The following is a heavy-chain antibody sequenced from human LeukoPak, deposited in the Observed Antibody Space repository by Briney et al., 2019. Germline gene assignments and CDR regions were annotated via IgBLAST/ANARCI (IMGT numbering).Heavy chain of an antibody. CDR2: INPNSGGT. D-gene: IGHD1-26*01. Sequence: ASVKVSCKASGYTFTGYYMHWVRQAPGQGLEWMGWINPNSGGTNYAQKFQGRVTMTRDTSISTAYMELSRLRSDDTAVYYCAREGIVGATNDYWGPRTLVTVSS. V-gene: IGHV1-2*02. J-gene: IGHJ4*02. CDR3: AREGIVGATNDY. CDR1: GYTFTGYY.